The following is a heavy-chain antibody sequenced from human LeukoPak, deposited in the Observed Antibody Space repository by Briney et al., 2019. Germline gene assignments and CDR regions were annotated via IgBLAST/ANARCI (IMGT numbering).Heavy chain of an antibody. Sequence: GGSLRLSCAASGFASGFTFSDYAVSWVRQAPGKGPEWVASVNGRGATTYYADSVRGRFTISRDNSKNTLYLLMTSLRADDTAVYYCATVKYDYGDPVGWFDPWGQGTLVTVSS. D-gene: IGHD4-17*01. V-gene: IGHV3-23*01. CDR2: VNGRGATT. CDR1: GFTFSDYA. CDR3: ATVKYDYGDPVGWFDP. J-gene: IGHJ5*02.